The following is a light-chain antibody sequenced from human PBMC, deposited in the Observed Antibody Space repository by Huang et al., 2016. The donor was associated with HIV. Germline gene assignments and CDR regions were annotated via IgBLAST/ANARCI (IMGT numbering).Light chain of an antibody. J-gene: IGKJ1*01. CDR2: LGS. Sequence: DIVMTQSPLSLAVTPGEPASISCRSSQRLLHSSGADYLDWYLQSPGQSPQILIYLGSNRDSGVPDTLGGNGSGTDFPPKISRVEAEDVGAYTRMRAIPTPQTFDQGTKVEIK. V-gene: IGKV2-28*01. CDR1: QRLLHSSGADY. CDR3: MRAIPTPQT.